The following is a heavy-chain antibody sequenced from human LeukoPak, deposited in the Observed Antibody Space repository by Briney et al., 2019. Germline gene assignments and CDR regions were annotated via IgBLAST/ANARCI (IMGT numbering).Heavy chain of an antibody. Sequence: LVKVSCKASGVTFSSYAISWVRQAPGQGLEWMGRIIPIFGTANYAQKFQGRVTITTDESTSTAYMELSSLRSEDTAVYYCARDGDMITFGGVVYYFDYWGQGTLVTVFS. CDR1: GVTFSSYA. J-gene: IGHJ4*02. D-gene: IGHD3-16*01. V-gene: IGHV1-69*05. CDR3: ARDGDMITFGGVVYYFDY. CDR2: IIPIFGTA.